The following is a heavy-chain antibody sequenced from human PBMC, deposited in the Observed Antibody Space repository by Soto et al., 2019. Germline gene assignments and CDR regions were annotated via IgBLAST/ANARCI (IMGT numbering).Heavy chain of an antibody. CDR3: ARGATATTARGAFDI. Sequence: QVQLQESGPGLMKPSQTLSLTCSVSAGSISSPGYYWSWIRQHPGKGLEWLGYIFHTGSTEYNPSLKSRLTMSVDTSKNQFSLKLTSVTAADTALYYCARGATATTARGAFDIWGQGTMVTVSS. CDR2: IFHTGST. V-gene: IGHV4-31*03. CDR1: AGSISSPGYY. D-gene: IGHD1-1*01. J-gene: IGHJ3*02.